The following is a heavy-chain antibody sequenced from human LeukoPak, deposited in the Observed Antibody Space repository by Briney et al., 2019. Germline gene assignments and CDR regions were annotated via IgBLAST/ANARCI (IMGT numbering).Heavy chain of an antibody. Sequence: SQTLSLTCTVSGGSISSGSYYWSWIRQPAGKGLEWIGRIYTSGSTNYNPSLKSRVTISVDTSKNQFSLKLSSVTAADTALYYCARDKATDFWSGYASYDAFDIWGQGTMVTVSS. V-gene: IGHV4-61*02. CDR1: GGSISSGSYY. J-gene: IGHJ3*02. CDR3: ARDKATDFWSGYASYDAFDI. D-gene: IGHD3-3*01. CDR2: IYTSGST.